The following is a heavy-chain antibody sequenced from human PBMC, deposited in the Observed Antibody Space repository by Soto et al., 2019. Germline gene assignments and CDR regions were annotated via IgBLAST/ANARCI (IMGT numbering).Heavy chain of an antibody. J-gene: IGHJ1*01. CDR2: ISYDGSNK. D-gene: IGHD2-15*01. Sequence: QVQLVESGGGVVQPGRSLRLSCAASGFTFSSYGMHWVRQAPGKGLEWVAVISYDGSNKYYADSVKGRFTISRDNSKNTLYLQMNSLRAEDTAVYYCAKDYSSFEQYCQHWGQGTLVTVSS. V-gene: IGHV3-30*18. CDR3: AKDYSSFEQYCQH. CDR1: GFTFSSYG.